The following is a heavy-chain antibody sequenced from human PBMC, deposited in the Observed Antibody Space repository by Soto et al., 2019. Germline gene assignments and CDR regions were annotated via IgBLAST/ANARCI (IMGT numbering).Heavy chain of an antibody. J-gene: IGHJ4*02. Sequence: QVQLVQSGAEVKKPGSSVKVSCKASGGTFSSYAISWVRQAPGQGLEWMGGIIPIFGTANYAQKFQGRVTITADEYTSKAYMELSSLRSEDTAVYYCARGVRYCSGGSCYFSDNLSDLFDYWGQGTLVTVSS. CDR1: GGTFSSYA. CDR2: IIPIFGTA. D-gene: IGHD2-15*01. V-gene: IGHV1-69*01. CDR3: ARGVRYCSGGSCYFSDNLSDLFDY.